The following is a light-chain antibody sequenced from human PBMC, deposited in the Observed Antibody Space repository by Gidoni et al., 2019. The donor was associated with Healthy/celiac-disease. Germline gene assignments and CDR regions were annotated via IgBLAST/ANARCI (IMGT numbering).Light chain of an antibody. CDR2: WAS. Sequence: DSVMTQSPDSLAVSLGERATINGKSSQSVLYSSTNKNYLAWYQQKPGQPPKLLIYWASTRESGVPGRFSGSGSGTDFTLTISSLHADDVAVYYCQQYYSTPFTFGQGTRLEIK. CDR3: QQYYSTPFT. CDR1: QSVLYSSTNKNY. J-gene: IGKJ5*01. V-gene: IGKV4-1*01.